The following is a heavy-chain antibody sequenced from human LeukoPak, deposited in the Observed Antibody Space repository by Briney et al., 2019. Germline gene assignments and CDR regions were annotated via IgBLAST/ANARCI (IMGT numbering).Heavy chain of an antibody. V-gene: IGHV1-8*01. J-gene: IGHJ4*02. Sequence: ASVKVSCEASGYTFTSYNVNWVRQATGQGLELVGWVNPNSGDTVYAQKFRGRVTMTRDTSISTAYMELSSLRSEDTAVYYCARAVGAPRHFDYWGQGTLVTVSS. D-gene: IGHD1-26*01. CDR1: GYTFTSYN. CDR3: ARAVGAPRHFDY. CDR2: VNPNSGDT.